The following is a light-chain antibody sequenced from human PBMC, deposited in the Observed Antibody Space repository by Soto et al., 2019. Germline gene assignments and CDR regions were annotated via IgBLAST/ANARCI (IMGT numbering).Light chain of an antibody. Sequence: ESVLTQFPGTLSLSTGERATLSCRASQSVSGSYLAWYQQKPGQAPRLLIYGASSRATGIPDRFSGSGSGTDFTLTISRLEPEDFAVYYCQQYGSSPLITFGQGTRLEIK. CDR1: QSVSGSY. CDR2: GAS. J-gene: IGKJ5*01. V-gene: IGKV3-20*01. CDR3: QQYGSSPLIT.